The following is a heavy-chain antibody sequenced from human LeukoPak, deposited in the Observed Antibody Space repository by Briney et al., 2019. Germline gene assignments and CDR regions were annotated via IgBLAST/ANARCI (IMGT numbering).Heavy chain of an antibody. Sequence: GGSLRLSCAASGFGFSDYWMHWVRQVPGRGPVWVSHISIDGSYTNYADSVKGRFTISRDNAKNTLYLEMNSLRAEDTAVYYCARLDEAFDTWGQGTLVTVSS. CDR3: ARLDEAFDT. CDR2: ISIDGSYT. V-gene: IGHV3-74*01. D-gene: IGHD5-24*01. J-gene: IGHJ5*02. CDR1: GFGFSDYW.